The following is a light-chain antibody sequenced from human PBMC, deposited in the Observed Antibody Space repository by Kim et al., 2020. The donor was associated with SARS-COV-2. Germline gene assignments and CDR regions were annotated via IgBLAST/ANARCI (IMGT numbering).Light chain of an antibody. V-gene: IGKV1-5*03. J-gene: IGKJ4*01. Sequence: SASVGDRVTITCRASQSISNWVDWYQQKPGRAPNLLIYKASSLKSGVPSRFSGSGSGTEFTLTISSLQPDDVATYYCQHYHSYPLTFGGGTKLEI. CDR1: QSISNW. CDR3: QHYHSYPLT. CDR2: KAS.